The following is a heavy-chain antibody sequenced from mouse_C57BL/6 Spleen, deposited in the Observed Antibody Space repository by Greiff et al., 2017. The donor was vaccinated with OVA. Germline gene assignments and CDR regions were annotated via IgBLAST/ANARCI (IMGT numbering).Heavy chain of an antibody. CDR3: ASGFRYYGSGNFDY. CDR2: ISYDGSN. J-gene: IGHJ2*01. D-gene: IGHD1-1*01. V-gene: IGHV3-6*01. CDR1: GYSITSGYY. Sequence: DVQLQESGPGLVKPSQSLSLTCSVTGYSITSGYYWNWIRQFPGNKLEWMGYISYDGSNNYNPSLKNRISITRDTSKNQFFLKLNSVTTEDTAAYYCASGFRYYGSGNFDYWGQGTTLTVSS.